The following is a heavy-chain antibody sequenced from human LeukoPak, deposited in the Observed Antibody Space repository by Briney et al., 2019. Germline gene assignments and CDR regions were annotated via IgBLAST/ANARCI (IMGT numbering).Heavy chain of an antibody. Sequence: PSETLSLTCTVSGGSLSSYYWSWIRQPPGKGLEWIGYISYSGNTNYNPSLKSRVTISVDTSKNQFSLKLSSVTAADTAVYYCARGGGYNSPFGYWGQGTLVTVSS. CDR2: ISYSGNT. J-gene: IGHJ4*02. CDR1: GGSLSSYY. D-gene: IGHD5-24*01. V-gene: IGHV4-59*01. CDR3: ARGGGYNSPFGY.